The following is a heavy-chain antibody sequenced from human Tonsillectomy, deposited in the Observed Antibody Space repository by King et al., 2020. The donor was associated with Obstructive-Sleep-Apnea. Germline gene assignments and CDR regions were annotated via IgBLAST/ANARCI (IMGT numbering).Heavy chain of an antibody. V-gene: IGHV1-2*04. D-gene: IGHD3-10*02. CDR3: ARGGSPSLFGESFYYHYGMDV. CDR2: INPNSGGT. Sequence: HGQLVQSGAEVKKPGASVKVSCKASGYTFTGYYMHWVRQAPGQGLEWMGWINPNSGGTNYAQKVQGWVTMTRDTSISTAYMELSRLSSDVTAVSYCARGGSPSLFGESFYYHYGMDVWGHGTTVTVSS. J-gene: IGHJ6*02. CDR1: GYTFTGYY.